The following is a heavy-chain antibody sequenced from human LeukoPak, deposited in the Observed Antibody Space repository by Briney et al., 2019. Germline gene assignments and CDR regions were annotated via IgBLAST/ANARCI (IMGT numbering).Heavy chain of an antibody. J-gene: IGHJ4*02. Sequence: ASVKVSCKASRYTFTGYYMHWVRQAPGQGLEWMGWINPNSGGTNYAQKFQGRVTMTRDTSISTAYMELSRLRSDDTAVYYCARNYGSGSYVDYWGQGTLVTVSS. CDR2: INPNSGGT. V-gene: IGHV1-2*02. CDR3: ARNYGSGSYVDY. D-gene: IGHD3-10*01. CDR1: RYTFTGYY.